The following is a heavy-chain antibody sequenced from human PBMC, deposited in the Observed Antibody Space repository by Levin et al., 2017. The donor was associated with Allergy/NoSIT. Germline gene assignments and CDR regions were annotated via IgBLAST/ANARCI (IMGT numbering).Heavy chain of an antibody. CDR3: AKDRDRNPTIDY. CDR1: GFTFSTYG. J-gene: IGHJ4*02. Sequence: GGSLRLSCAASGFTFSTYGMHWVRQAPGKGLEWVAVISYDGNNKYYADSVKGRFTISRDNSKNTLYLQMNSLRAEDTGVYYCAKDRDRNPTIDYWGQGTLVTVSS. CDR2: ISYDGNNK. V-gene: IGHV3-30*18. D-gene: IGHD2-15*01.